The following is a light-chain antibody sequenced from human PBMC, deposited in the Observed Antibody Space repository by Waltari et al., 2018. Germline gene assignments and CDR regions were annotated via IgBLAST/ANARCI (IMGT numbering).Light chain of an antibody. V-gene: IGLV3-21*02. Sequence: SGVLTQPPSVSVAPGQPAKITCRGDNIDNKAVHRHQHRPGQAPVLVIYDDSDRPSGIPERFSGSNSGNTATLTISRVEAGDEADYFCQVWDRSNEDAHPYGVFGGGTKLTVL. CDR2: DDS. J-gene: IGLJ2*01. CDR3: QVWDRSNEDAHPYGV. CDR1: NIDNKA.